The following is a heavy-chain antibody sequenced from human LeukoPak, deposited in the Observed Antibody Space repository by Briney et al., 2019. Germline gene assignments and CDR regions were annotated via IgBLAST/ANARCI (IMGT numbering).Heavy chain of an antibody. CDR2: ISGSGSST. D-gene: IGHD2-15*01. J-gene: IGHJ5*01. Sequence: PGGSLRLSCAASGFTFSSYAMSWVRQAPGKGLEWVSGISGSGSSTYYADSVKGRFTISRDNSKNTLYLQMNSLRAEDTAVYYCAKDPAGSVVVNWFGSWGQGTLVSVSS. CDR1: GFTFSSYA. CDR3: AKDPAGSVVVNWFGS. V-gene: IGHV3-23*01.